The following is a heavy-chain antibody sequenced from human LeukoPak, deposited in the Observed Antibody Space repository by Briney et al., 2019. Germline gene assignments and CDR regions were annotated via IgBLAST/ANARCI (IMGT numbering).Heavy chain of an antibody. V-gene: IGHV1-69*13. J-gene: IGHJ6*04. CDR3: ASRRITIFGVVMDV. Sequence: GASVKVSCKASGGTFSSYAISWVRQAPGQGLEWMGGIIPIFGTANYAQKFQGRVTIPADESTSTAYMELSSLRSEDTAVYYCASRRITIFGVVMDVWGKGTTVTVSS. D-gene: IGHD3-3*01. CDR1: GGTFSSYA. CDR2: IIPIFGTA.